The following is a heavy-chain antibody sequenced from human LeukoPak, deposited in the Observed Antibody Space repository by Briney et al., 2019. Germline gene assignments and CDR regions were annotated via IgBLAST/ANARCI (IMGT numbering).Heavy chain of an antibody. CDR2: INPNTGGT. Sequence: SVKVPCKASGYTFTGYYMHWVRQAPGQGLEXXGWINPNTGGTNYAQKFQGRVTMTRDTSISTAYMELSRLRSDDTAVYYCARAIIMVRGVDYWGQGTLVTVSS. V-gene: IGHV1-2*02. CDR3: ARAIIMVRGVDY. CDR1: GYTFTGYY. J-gene: IGHJ4*02. D-gene: IGHD3-10*01.